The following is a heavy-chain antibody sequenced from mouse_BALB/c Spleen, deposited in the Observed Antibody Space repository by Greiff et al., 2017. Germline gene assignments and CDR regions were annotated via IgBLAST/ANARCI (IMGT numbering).Heavy chain of an antibody. CDR3: ARGEPSSRYYAMDY. J-gene: IGHJ4*01. Sequence: QVQLQQSGAELVRPGVSVKISCKGSGYTFTDYAMHWVKQSHAKSLEWIGVIGTYYGDASYNHNFKGKATMTVDKSSSTAYMELASLTSEDSAIYYCARGEPSSRYYAMDYWGEGTSVTVSS. V-gene: IGHV1S137*01. CDR1: GYTFTDYA. CDR2: IGTYYGDA. D-gene: IGHD6-1*01.